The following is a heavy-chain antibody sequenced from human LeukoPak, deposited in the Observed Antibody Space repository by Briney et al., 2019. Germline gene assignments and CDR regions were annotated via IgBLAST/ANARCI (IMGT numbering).Heavy chain of an antibody. CDR3: AKTSGRGYYMDV. D-gene: IGHD2-2*01. CDR2: IGSSSSYI. CDR1: GFTFSSYS. V-gene: IGHV3-21*01. Sequence: GGSLRLSCAASGFTFSSYSMNWLRQAPGKGLEWVSSIGSSSSYIYYADSVKGRFTISRDNAKNSLYLQMNSLRAEDTAVYYCAKTSGRGYYMDVWGKGTTVIVSS. J-gene: IGHJ6*03.